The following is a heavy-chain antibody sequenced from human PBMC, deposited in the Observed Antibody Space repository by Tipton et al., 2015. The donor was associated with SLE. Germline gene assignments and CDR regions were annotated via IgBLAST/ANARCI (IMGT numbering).Heavy chain of an antibody. V-gene: IGHV3-11*01. J-gene: IGHJ6*02. D-gene: IGHD4-17*01. CDR1: GFTLSDYY. CDR3: ARGDGDEGDYYYYYAMDV. Sequence: QLVQSGGGLVKPGGSLRLSCAASGFTLSDYYMSWIRQAPGKGLEWVSYISTSGSTIYYADSVKGRFTISRDNAKNSLYLQMNNLRAEDTAVYYCARGDGDEGDYYYYYAMDVWGQGTTVTVSS. CDR2: ISTSGSTI.